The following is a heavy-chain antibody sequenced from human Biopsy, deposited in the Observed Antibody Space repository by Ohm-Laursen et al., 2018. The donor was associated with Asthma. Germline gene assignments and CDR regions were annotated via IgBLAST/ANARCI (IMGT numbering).Heavy chain of an antibody. Sequence: SLRLSCAASGFVFSQCGMHWVRQGPGKGLGWAALVSSDGHNKYYEDSVKGRFTISRDNSRKRLYLQINRLTVEDSAVYFCARQSGQDYGDSSGFDIWGQGTKVAVSS. CDR3: ARQSGQDYGDSSGFDI. D-gene: IGHD3-22*01. J-gene: IGHJ3*02. V-gene: IGHV3-30*03. CDR1: GFVFSQCG. CDR2: VSSDGHNK.